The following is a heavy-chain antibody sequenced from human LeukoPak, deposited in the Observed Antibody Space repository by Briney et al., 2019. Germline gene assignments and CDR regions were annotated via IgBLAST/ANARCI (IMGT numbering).Heavy chain of an antibody. CDR3: ARGGGYSYGYRSPYYYGMDV. Sequence: SETLCLTCTVSGGSISSYYWSWIRQPPGKGLEWIGYIYYSGSTNYNPSLKSRVTISVDTSKNQFSLKLSSVTAADTAVYYCARGGGYSYGYRSPYYYGMDVWGQGTTVTVSS. CDR1: GGSISSYY. V-gene: IGHV4-59*01. J-gene: IGHJ6*02. CDR2: IYYSGST. D-gene: IGHD5-18*01.